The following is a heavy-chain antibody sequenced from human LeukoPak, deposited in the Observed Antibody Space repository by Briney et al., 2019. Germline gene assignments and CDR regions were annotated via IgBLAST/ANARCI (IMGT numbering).Heavy chain of an antibody. D-gene: IGHD6-6*01. J-gene: IGHJ4*02. CDR3: ARIPYASSSGGVY. CDR1: GGSISSSNW. V-gene: IGHV4-4*02. Sequence: SGTLSLTCAVSGGSISSSNWWCWVRQPPGKGLEWIGEIYYSGSTNYNPSLKSRATISLDKSKNQFSLKLSSVTAADTAVYYCARIPYASSSGGVYWGQGTLVTVSS. CDR2: IYYSGST.